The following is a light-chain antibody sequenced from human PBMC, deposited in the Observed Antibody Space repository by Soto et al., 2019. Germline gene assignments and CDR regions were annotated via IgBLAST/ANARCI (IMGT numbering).Light chain of an antibody. CDR3: QQYYSTPLT. CDR1: QTVLYSSNNKNY. V-gene: IGKV4-1*01. CDR2: WAS. J-gene: IGKJ4*01. Sequence: DLVMNQSPDSLSVSLGERATINCKSSQTVLYSSNNKNYLAWYQQKPGQPPKLLIYWASTRESGVPDRFSGSGSGTDFTLTISSLQAEDVAVYYCQQYYSTPLTFGGGTKVDIK.